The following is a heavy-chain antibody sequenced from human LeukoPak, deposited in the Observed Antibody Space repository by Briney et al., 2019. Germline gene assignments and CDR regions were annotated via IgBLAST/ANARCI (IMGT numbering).Heavy chain of an antibody. V-gene: IGHV3-23*01. Sequence: PGGSLRLSCAVSGFAFGSEAMSWVRQSPARGLEWVASISPGGGTTYYADYVKGRFIISRDNSNNTLFVQMNSLRAEDTAVYYCAYEDYGGTSVTLDYWGQGTLVTVSS. CDR2: ISPGGGTT. CDR3: AYEDYGGTSVTLDY. J-gene: IGHJ4*02. CDR1: GFAFGSEA. D-gene: IGHD4-23*01.